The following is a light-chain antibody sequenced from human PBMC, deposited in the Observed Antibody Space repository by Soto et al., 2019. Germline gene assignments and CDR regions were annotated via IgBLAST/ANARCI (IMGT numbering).Light chain of an antibody. J-gene: IGKJ4*01. V-gene: IGKV1-13*02. CDR2: ETS. CDR3: QQFSAYPLT. CDR1: EGINTG. Sequence: AIQLTQSPSSLSASVGDRVTITCRASEGINTGVAWYQQKPGKSPKLLIYETSNLASGVSLRFSGNGYGTQFSLTIGGLQPEDFATYHCQQFSAYPLTFGGGTKVESK.